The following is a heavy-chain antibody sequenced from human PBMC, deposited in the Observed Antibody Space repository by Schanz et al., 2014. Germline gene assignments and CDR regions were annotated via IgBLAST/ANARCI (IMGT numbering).Heavy chain of an antibody. V-gene: IGHV3-21*04. CDR1: GFTFTTFA. Sequence: EVQLVESGGGLVKPGGSLRLSCATSGFTFTTFAMTWVRQAPGKGLGWVSFISSSSDYINYADSVKGRFTISRDNAKNSLFLQMSSLRAEDTALYYCAKGRTSMVYDMDVWGQGTTVTVSS. J-gene: IGHJ6*02. CDR2: ISSSSDYI. CDR3: AKGRTSMVYDMDV. D-gene: IGHD5-18*01.